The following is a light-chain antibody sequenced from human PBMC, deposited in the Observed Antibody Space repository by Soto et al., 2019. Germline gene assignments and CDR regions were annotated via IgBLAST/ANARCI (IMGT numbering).Light chain of an antibody. J-gene: IGKJ1*01. CDR1: QSVSSSY. CDR3: QQYGSSPWT. V-gene: IGKV3-20*01. Sequence: EIVLTQSPGTLSLSPGERATLSCRASQSVSSSYLAWYQQKPGQAPRPLIYGASSRAIGIPDRFSGSGSGTEFTLTISRQEPEDFAVYYCQQYGSSPWTFGQGTKVEIK. CDR2: GAS.